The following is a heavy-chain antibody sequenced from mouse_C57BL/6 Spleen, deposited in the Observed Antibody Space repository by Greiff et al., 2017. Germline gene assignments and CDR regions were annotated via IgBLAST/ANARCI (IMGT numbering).Heavy chain of an antibody. CDR2: IDPSDSYT. CDR3: ARGGPHFDY. Sequence: QVQLKQPGAELVMPGASVKLSCKASGYTFTSYWMHWVKQRPGQGLEWIGEIDPSDSYTNYNQKFKGKSTLTVDKSSSTAYMQLSSLTSEDSAVYYGARGGPHFDYWGQGTTLTVSS. J-gene: IGHJ2*01. CDR1: GYTFTSYW. V-gene: IGHV1-69*01.